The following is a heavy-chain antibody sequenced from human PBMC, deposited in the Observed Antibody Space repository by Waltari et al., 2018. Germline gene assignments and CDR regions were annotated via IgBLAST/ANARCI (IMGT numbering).Heavy chain of an antibody. CDR2: IYYSGST. D-gene: IGHD2-15*01. CDR1: GGSISSSSSY. V-gene: IGHV4-39*07. CDR3: AGSRYCSGGSCYYFDY. J-gene: IGHJ4*02. Sequence: QLQLQESGPGLVKPSETLSLTCTVSGGSISSSSSYWGWIRQPPGKGLEWIGSIYYSGSTYYNPSLKSRVTISVDTSKNQFSLKLSSVTAADTAVYYCAGSRYCSGGSCYYFDYWGQGTLVTVSS.